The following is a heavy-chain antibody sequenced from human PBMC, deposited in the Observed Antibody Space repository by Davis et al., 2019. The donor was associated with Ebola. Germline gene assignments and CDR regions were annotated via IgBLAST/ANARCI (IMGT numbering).Heavy chain of an antibody. V-gene: IGHV1-2*06. J-gene: IGHJ3*02. D-gene: IGHD3-22*01. CDR1: GYTFTGYY. Sequence: ASVKVSCKASGYTFTGYYIHWVRQAPGQGLAWMGRINPYSGGTNYAQKFQGRVTMTRDTSTSTVYMELSSLRSEDTAVYYCARTPYDSSGPDAFDIWGQGTMVTVSS. CDR2: INPYSGGT. CDR3: ARTPYDSSGPDAFDI.